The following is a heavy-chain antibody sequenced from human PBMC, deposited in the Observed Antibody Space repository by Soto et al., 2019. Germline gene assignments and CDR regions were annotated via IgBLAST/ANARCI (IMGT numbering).Heavy chain of an antibody. CDR2: ICGSGGST. CDR3: EKVSRKNWFDA. D-gene: IGHD3-16*02. CDR1: GFTFSSYA. V-gene: IGHV3-23*01. Sequence: PGGSLRLSCGASGFTFSSYAMSCVRHAPGNGLEWVSDICGSGGSTYYADFVKGRFTISGDNSKNTFYLQMNSLRAEDTAVYCSEKVSRKNWFDAWGQGSLVAVSS. J-gene: IGHJ5*02.